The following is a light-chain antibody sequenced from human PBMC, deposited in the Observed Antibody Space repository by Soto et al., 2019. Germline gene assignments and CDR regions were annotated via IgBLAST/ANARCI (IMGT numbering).Light chain of an antibody. CDR2: SAS. CDR1: QSIRNC. Sequence: DIQMTQSPSSLSASLGDRVTITCRASQSIRNCLNWYQQKPGKAPRLLMYSASSLQTGVPSRFSGSGSGTEFTLTISSLQPEDFATYYCQQSDGTPYTFGQGSKLDIK. CDR3: QQSDGTPYT. J-gene: IGKJ2*01. V-gene: IGKV1-39*01.